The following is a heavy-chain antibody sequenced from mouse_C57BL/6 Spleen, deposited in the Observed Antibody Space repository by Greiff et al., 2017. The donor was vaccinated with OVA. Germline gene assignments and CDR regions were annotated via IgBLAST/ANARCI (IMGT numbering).Heavy chain of an antibody. J-gene: IGHJ3*01. D-gene: IGHD2-4*01. CDR1: GFTFSDYG. CDR3: AGGDYDGAWFAY. CDR2: ISSGSSTI. Sequence: EVKLVESGGGLVKPGGSLKLSCAASGFTFSDYGMHWVRQAPEKGLAWVAYISSGSSTIYYADTVKGRFTISRDNAKNTLCLQMTSLRSEDTAMYYCAGGDYDGAWFAYWGQGTLVTVSA. V-gene: IGHV5-17*01.